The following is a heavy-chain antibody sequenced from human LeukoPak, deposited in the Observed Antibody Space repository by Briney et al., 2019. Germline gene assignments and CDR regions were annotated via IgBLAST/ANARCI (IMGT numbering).Heavy chain of an antibody. Sequence: ASVKVSCKASGYTFTTYGISWVRQAPGQGLEWMGWINIYNGNTNYAQKLQSRVTMTTDTSTSTAYMELRSLRSDDTAVYYCAREKIGYYDGSGRGWFDPWGQGTLVTVSS. V-gene: IGHV1-18*01. D-gene: IGHD3-22*01. CDR2: INIYNGNT. CDR3: AREKIGYYDGSGRGWFDP. CDR1: GYTFTTYG. J-gene: IGHJ5*02.